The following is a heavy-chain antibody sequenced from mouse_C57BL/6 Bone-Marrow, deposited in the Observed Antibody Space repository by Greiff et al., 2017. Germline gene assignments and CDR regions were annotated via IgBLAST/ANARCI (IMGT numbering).Heavy chain of an antibody. CDR3: ARSDYYGSSLDY. CDR1: GYTFTDYN. CDR2: INPNNGGT. Sequence: VQLQQSGPELVKPGASVKIPCKASGYTFTDYNMDWVKQSHGKSLEWIGVINPNNGGTIYNQKFKGKATLTVDQSSSTAYMELRSLTSEDTAVDYCARSDYYGSSLDYWGQGTTLTVSS. V-gene: IGHV1-18*01. D-gene: IGHD1-1*01. J-gene: IGHJ2*01.